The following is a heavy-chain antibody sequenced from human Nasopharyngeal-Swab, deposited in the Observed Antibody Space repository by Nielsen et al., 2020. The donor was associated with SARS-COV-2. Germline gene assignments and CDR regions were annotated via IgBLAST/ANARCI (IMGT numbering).Heavy chain of an antibody. CDR3: ARDSYNNGTGDYYYGMDV. Sequence: LSLTCAASGFTFDDYAMHWVRQAPGKGLEWVSGISWNSGSIGYADSVKGRFTISRDNAKNSLYLQMNSLRAEDTAVYYCARDSYNNGTGDYYYGMDVWGQGTTVTVSS. D-gene: IGHD1-1*01. J-gene: IGHJ6*02. CDR1: GFTFDDYA. CDR2: ISWNSGSI. V-gene: IGHV3-9*01.